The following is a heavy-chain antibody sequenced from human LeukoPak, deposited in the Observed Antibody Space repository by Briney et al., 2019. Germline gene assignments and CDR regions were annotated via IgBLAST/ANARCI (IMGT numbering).Heavy chain of an antibody. V-gene: IGHV4-61*02. J-gene: IGHJ4*02. CDR2: IYTSGST. CDR1: GVSIRSGSYY. D-gene: IGHD5-12*01. CDR3: ARATWPLCCFEY. Sequence: NPSETLSLTCTVSGVSIRSGSYYWSWIRQPAGMGLEWIGRIYTSGSTDYNPSLKSRVTISVDTSKNQFSLNLSSMTAADTAVYYCARATWPLCCFEYWGQGALVTVSS.